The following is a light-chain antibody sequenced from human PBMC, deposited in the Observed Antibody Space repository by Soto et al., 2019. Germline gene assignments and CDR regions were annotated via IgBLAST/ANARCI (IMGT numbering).Light chain of an antibody. J-gene: IGKJ1*01. CDR2: AAS. CDR1: QGIYNY. V-gene: IGKV1-27*01. CDR3: QKYDSAPRT. Sequence: DIQMTQSPSTLSASVGDRFTITCRASQGIYNYLAWYQQKPGKVPKLLIYAASTLQSGVPSRFSGSGSGTDFTLTISSLQPEDFATYYCQKYDSAPRTFGQGTKVDIK.